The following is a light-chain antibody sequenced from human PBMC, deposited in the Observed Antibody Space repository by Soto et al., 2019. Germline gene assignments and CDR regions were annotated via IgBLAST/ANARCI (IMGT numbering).Light chain of an antibody. CDR1: QSISSS. CDR2: KAS. V-gene: IGKV1-5*03. J-gene: IGKJ1*01. Sequence: DIQKTQSPSTLSASVGDRVTITCRASQSISSSLAWYQQKPGKAPKLLIYKASSLESGVPSRFSGSGSGTEFTLTISSLQPDDFATYYCQQYNSYWTFGQGTKVEIK. CDR3: QQYNSYWT.